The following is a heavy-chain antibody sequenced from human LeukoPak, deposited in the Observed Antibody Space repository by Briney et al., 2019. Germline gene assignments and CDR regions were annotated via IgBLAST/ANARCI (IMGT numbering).Heavy chain of an antibody. V-gene: IGHV4-59*01. CDR3: ARVRFLGSNWFDP. Sequence: PSETLSLTCTVSGGSISSYYWSWIRQPPGKGLEWIGYIYYSGSTNYNPSPKSRVTISVDTSKNQFSLKLSSVTAADTAVYYCARVRFLGSNWFDPWGQGTLVTVSS. CDR1: GGSISSYY. D-gene: IGHD3-3*01. J-gene: IGHJ5*02. CDR2: IYYSGST.